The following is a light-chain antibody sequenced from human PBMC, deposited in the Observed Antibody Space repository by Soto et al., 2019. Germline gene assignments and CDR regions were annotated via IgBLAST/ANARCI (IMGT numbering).Light chain of an antibody. CDR1: HSITNY. CDR3: QHSHSAPPT. Sequence: DIQMTQSPSSLSAAVGDRVTITCRASHSITNYLNWYQQKPGKAPTLLIYAASSLQSGVPSRFSGSGSGTDFTLTISSLQPEDFATYYCQHSHSAPPTFGQGTNLEIK. V-gene: IGKV1-39*01. J-gene: IGKJ2*01. CDR2: AAS.